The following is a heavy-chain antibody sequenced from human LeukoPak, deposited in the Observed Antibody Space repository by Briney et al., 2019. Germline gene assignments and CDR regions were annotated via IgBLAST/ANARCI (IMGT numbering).Heavy chain of an antibody. CDR3: ASAYSGSYGIGGYFGY. V-gene: IGHV1-69*05. J-gene: IGHJ4*02. CDR1: GGTFSSYA. CDR2: IIPIFGTA. D-gene: IGHD1-26*01. Sequence: SVKVSCKASGGTFSSYAISWVRQAPGQGLEWMGGIIPIFGTANYAQKFQGRVTITTDESTSTAYMELSSLRSEDTAVYYCASAYSGSYGIGGYFGYWGQGTLFTVSS.